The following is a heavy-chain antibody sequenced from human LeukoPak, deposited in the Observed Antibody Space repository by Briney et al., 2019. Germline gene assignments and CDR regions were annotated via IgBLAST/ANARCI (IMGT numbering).Heavy chain of an antibody. CDR2: ISSSSSYI. D-gene: IGHD6-19*01. CDR3: ARERRHSSGLDY. CDR1: GFTFSSYS. Sequence: GGSLRLSCAASGFTFSSYSMNWVRQAPGKGLECVSSISSSSSYIYYADSVKGRFTISRDNAKNSLYLQINSLRAEDTAVYYCARERRHSSGLDYWGQGTLVTVSS. V-gene: IGHV3-21*01. J-gene: IGHJ4*02.